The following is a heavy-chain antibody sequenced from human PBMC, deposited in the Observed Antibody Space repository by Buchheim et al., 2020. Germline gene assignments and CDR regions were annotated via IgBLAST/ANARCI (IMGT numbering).Heavy chain of an antibody. CDR2: INHSGNT. V-gene: IGHV4-34*01. Sequence: QVQLQQWGAGLLKPSETLSLTCAVYTGSFSAYYWSWIRQPPGKGLEWIGEINHSGNTDYNPSLKSRVTLSVETSKNQFSLKLTSVTAADTAVYYCARAYYDFWSGYYYSRWFDLWGQGTL. CDR1: TGSFSAYY. J-gene: IGHJ5*02. D-gene: IGHD3-3*01. CDR3: ARAYYDFWSGYYYSRWFDL.